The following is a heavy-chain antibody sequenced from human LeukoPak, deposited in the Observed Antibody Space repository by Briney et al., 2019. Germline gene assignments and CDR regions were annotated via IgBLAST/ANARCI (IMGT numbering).Heavy chain of an antibody. D-gene: IGHD3-10*01. CDR1: GFTFSSYA. J-gene: IGHJ4*02. CDR2: ISGSGGST. V-gene: IGHV3-23*01. Sequence: GGSLRLSCAASGFTFSSYAMSWVRQAPGKGLEWVSAISGSGGSTYYADSVKGRFTISRDNSKNTLYLQMNSLIAEDTAVYYCAKRTRGALNYFDYWGQGTLVTVSS. CDR3: AKRTRGALNYFDY.